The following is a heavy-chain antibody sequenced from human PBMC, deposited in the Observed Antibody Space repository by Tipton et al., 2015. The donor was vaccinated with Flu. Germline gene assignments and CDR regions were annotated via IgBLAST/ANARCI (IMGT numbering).Heavy chain of an antibody. J-gene: IGHJ3*02. CDR2: IKQDGSEK. Sequence: GSLRLSCAASGFTFSTYWMSWVRQAPGKGLEWVANIKQDGSEKYSVDSVKGRFTISRDNAKKLLYLQMNSLRAEDTAVYYCAREGQDCTGGVCWGAFDIWGQATMVTVSS. V-gene: IGHV3-7*01. D-gene: IGHD2-8*02. CDR3: AREGQDCTGGVCWGAFDI. CDR1: GFTFSTYW.